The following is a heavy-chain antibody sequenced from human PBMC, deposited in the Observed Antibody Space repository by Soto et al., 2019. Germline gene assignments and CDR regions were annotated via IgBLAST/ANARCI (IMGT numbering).Heavy chain of an antibody. D-gene: IGHD3-3*01. CDR3: ARAVLRFFGSHYYYYGMDV. CDR1: GGSFSGYY. J-gene: IGHJ6*02. Sequence: QVQLQQLGAGLLKPSATMSLTCAVYGGSFSGYYWSWIRQPPGKGLAWIGEINHSGSTNYKPSLKRRVTISVDTSKNQFSLKLSSVTAADTAVYYCARAVLRFFGSHYYYYGMDVWGQGTTGTVSS. V-gene: IGHV4-34*01. CDR2: INHSGST.